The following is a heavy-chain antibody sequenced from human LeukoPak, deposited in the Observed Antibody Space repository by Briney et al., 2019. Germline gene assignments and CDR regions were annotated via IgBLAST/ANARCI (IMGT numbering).Heavy chain of an antibody. CDR3: ARDRPRGSMVRGVHDY. Sequence: GGSLRLSCAASAFTFSSYEMNWVRQAPGKGLEWVSYISSSGSTIYYADSVKGRFTISRDNAKNSLYPQMNSLRAEDTAVYYCARDRPRGSMVRGVHDYWGQGTLVTVSS. CDR1: AFTFSSYE. V-gene: IGHV3-48*03. J-gene: IGHJ4*02. D-gene: IGHD3-10*01. CDR2: ISSSGSTI.